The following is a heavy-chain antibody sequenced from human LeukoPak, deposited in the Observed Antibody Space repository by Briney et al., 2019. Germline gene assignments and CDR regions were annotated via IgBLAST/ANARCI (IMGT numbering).Heavy chain of an antibody. V-gene: IGHV1-69*13. Sequence: ASVKVSCKASGGTFSSYAISWVRQAPGQGLEWMGGIIPIFGTANYAQKFQGRVTITADESTSTAYVELSSLRSEDTAVNYCARDRQDYYDSSGFQHWGQGTLVTVSS. CDR1: GGTFSSYA. J-gene: IGHJ1*01. D-gene: IGHD3-22*01. CDR2: IIPIFGTA. CDR3: ARDRQDYYDSSGFQH.